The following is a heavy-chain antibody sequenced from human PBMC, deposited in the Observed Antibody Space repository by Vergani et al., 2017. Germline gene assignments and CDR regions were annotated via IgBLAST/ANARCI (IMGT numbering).Heavy chain of an antibody. CDR1: GGSISSGGYY. CDR2: LYYSGST. Sequence: QVQLQESGPGLVKPSQTLSLTCTFSGGSISSGGYYWSWVRQHPGKGLEWIGYLYYSGSTYYNPSLKSRVTISVDTSKNQFSLKLSSVTAADTAVYYCAKASDHYYYYMDFWGRGTTVIFSS. CDR3: AKASDHYYYYMDF. J-gene: IGHJ6*03. V-gene: IGHV4-31*03.